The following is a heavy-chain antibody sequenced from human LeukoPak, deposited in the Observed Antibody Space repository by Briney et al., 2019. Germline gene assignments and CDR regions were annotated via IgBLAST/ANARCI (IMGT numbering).Heavy chain of an antibody. J-gene: IGHJ6*02. V-gene: IGHV3-30*18. Sequence: GGTLRLSCAASGFTFSSYGMHWVRQAPGKGLEWVAVISYDGSNKYYADSVKGRFTISRDNSKNTLYLQMNSLRAEDTAVYYCAKDLRVELLLYYYYYYYGMDVWGQGTTVTVSS. CDR1: GFTFSSYG. CDR3: AKDLRVELLLYYYYYYYGMDV. CDR2: ISYDGSNK. D-gene: IGHD1-7*01.